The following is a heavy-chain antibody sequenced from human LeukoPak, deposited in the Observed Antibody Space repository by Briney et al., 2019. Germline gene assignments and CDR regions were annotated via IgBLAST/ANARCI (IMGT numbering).Heavy chain of an antibody. J-gene: IGHJ3*01. Sequence: GESLKISCEASGFNFNNYWVGWVRQMPGKGLEWMGIIYPGDYDTRYSPSFQGHVTISVDKSISTAYLQWRSLRASYTAMYFCAGHSFGTVDACDVWGQGTIVTVSA. CDR1: GFNFNNYW. V-gene: IGHV5-51*01. CDR2: IYPGDYDT. CDR3: AGHSFGTVDACDV. D-gene: IGHD6-13*01.